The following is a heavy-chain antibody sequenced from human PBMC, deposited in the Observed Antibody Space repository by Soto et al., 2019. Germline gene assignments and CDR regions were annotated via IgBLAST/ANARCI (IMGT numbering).Heavy chain of an antibody. V-gene: IGHV1-18*01. CDR2: ISAYNGNT. D-gene: IGHD3-3*01. CDR3: AKRSTPFFFMDV. Sequence: VSGKVSCKASGYTFTSYGISWVRQAPGQGLEWMGWISAYNGNTNYAQKLQGRVTMTTDTSTSTAYMELRSLRSDDTAVYYCAKRSTPFFFMDVWGKGTTVTVSS. CDR1: GYTFTSYG. J-gene: IGHJ6*03.